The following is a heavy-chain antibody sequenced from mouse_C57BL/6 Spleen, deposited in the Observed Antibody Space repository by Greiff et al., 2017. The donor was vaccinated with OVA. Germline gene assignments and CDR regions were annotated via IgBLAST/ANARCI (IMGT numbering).Heavy chain of an antibody. CDR1: LFTFIYAL. D-gene: IGHD2-2*01. CDR2: IRNKANNHAT. J-gene: IGHJ2*01. V-gene: IGHV6-6*01. CDR3: TRRDYGSDY. Sequence: SIKLSFSSSLFTFIYALMYCFRHSPEKGLEWVAEIRNKANNHATYYAESVKGRFTISRDDSKSSVYLQMNSLRAEDTGIYYCTRRDYGSDYWGQGTTLTVSS.